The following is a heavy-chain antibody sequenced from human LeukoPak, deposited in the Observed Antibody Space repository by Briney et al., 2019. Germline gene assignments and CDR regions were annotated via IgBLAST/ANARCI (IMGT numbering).Heavy chain of an antibody. J-gene: IGHJ4*02. CDR1: GFTFSSYA. V-gene: IGHV3-64*01. Sequence: GGSLRLSSAASGFTFSSYAMHWVRQAPGKGLEYVSAISSNGGSTYYANSVKGRFTISRDNAKNSLYLQMNSLRAEDTAVYYCARGRGSWDTAMAGNYWGQGTLVTVSS. D-gene: IGHD5-18*01. CDR2: ISSNGGST. CDR3: ARGRGSWDTAMAGNY.